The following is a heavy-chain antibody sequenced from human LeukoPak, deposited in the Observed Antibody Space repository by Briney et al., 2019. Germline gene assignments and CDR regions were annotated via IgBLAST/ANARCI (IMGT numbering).Heavy chain of an antibody. CDR1: GGSISSYY. V-gene: IGHV4-59*01. Sequence: PSETLSLTCTVSGGSISSYYWSWIRQPPGKGLERIGYIYYSGSTNYNPSLKSRVTISVDTSKNQFTLKLSSVTAADTAGYYCARVAVATRLGYFDYWGQGTLVSVSS. D-gene: IGHD5-12*01. J-gene: IGHJ4*02. CDR2: IYYSGST. CDR3: ARVAVATRLGYFDY.